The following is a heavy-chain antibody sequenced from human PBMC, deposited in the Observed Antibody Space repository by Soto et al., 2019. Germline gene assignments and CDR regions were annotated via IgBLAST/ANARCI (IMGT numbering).Heavy chain of an antibody. Sequence: PSETLSLTCTVSGGSISSGGYYWSWIRQHPGKGLEWIGYIYYSGSTYYNPSLKSRVTISVDTSKNQFSLKLSSVTAADTAVYYCARAPRRGPVWYFDYWGQGTLVTVSS. CDR2: IYYSGST. D-gene: IGHD3-10*01. J-gene: IGHJ4*02. CDR1: GGSISSGGYY. V-gene: IGHV4-31*03. CDR3: ARAPRRGPVWYFDY.